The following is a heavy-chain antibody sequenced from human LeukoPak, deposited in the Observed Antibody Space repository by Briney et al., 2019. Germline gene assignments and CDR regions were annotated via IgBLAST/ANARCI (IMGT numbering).Heavy chain of an antibody. Sequence: GGSLRLSCAASGFTFSSYGMHWVRQAPGKGLEWVAFIRYDGSNKYYADSVKGRFTISRDNSKNTLYLQMNSLRAGDTAVYYCAKDGGSYYFDYYYYMDVWGKGTTVTVSS. J-gene: IGHJ6*03. CDR1: GFTFSSYG. V-gene: IGHV3-30*02. CDR2: IRYDGSNK. CDR3: AKDGGSYYFDYYYYMDV. D-gene: IGHD1-26*01.